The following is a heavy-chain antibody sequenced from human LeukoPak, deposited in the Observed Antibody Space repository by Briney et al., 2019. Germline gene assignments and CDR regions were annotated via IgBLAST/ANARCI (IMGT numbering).Heavy chain of an antibody. CDR3: ATAYYDGSVYYPDSFDI. CDR1: GYTLTELS. Sequence: ASVKVSCKVSGYTLTELSMHWVRQAPGKGLEWMGGFDPEDGETIYAQKFQGRVTMTEDTSTDTAYMELSSLRSEDTAVYYCATAYYDGSVYYPDSFDIWGQGTMVTVSS. D-gene: IGHD3-22*01. J-gene: IGHJ3*02. CDR2: FDPEDGET. V-gene: IGHV1-24*01.